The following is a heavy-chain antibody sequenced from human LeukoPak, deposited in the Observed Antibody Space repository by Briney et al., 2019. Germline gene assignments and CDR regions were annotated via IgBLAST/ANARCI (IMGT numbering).Heavy chain of an antibody. V-gene: IGHV3-74*01. D-gene: IGHD1-26*01. CDR3: ARVLVGAHFDY. CDR2: INSDGSST. Sequence: PGGSLRLSCAASGFTFSSYWTHWVRQAPGKGLVWVSRINSDGSSTSYADSVKGRFTISRDNAKNTLYLQVNSLRAEDTAVYYCARVLVGAHFDYWGQGTLVTVSS. CDR1: GFTFSSYW. J-gene: IGHJ4*02.